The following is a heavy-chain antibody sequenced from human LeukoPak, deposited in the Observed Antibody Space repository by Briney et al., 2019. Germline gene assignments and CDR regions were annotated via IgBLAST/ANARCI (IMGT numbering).Heavy chain of an antibody. CDR2: IGRSGANS. CDR1: GFTFNKYA. Sequence: GGSLRLSCAASGFTFNKYAMSWVRQSPGKGLEWVSAIGRSGANSYYATSVKGRFSVSRDNTKNTFHLQMNSLRAEDTAIYYCAKDRLWFGELHHFDYWGQGALVTVSS. D-gene: IGHD3-10*01. CDR3: AKDRLWFGELHHFDY. J-gene: IGHJ4*02. V-gene: IGHV3-23*01.